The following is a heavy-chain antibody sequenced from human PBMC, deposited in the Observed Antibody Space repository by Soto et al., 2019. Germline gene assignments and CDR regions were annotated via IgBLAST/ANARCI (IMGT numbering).Heavy chain of an antibody. J-gene: IGHJ6*02. CDR1: GSSISTYS. D-gene: IGHD3-10*01. V-gene: IGHV4-59*01. Sequence: SETLSLTCTVAGSSISTYSWNWVRQPPGKRLEWIGYISYSGSTNYNPPVESRVTISVDTSKNQFSLKLSSVKGRFTISRDNAKNSLYLQMSRLGDEDTAVYYCARSARYMVRGYYYYGMDVWGQGTTVTVSS. CDR2: ISYSGST. CDR3: AKNSLYLQMSRLGDEDTAVYYCARSARYMVRGYYYYGMDV.